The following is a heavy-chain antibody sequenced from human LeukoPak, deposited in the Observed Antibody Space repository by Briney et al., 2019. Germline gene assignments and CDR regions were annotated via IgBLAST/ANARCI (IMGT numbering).Heavy chain of an antibody. CDR3: ARGDNWNYWNFDY. J-gene: IGHJ4*02. CDR2: IYSTGST. Sequence: SETLSLTCTVSGGSISGYYWTWIRQPPGKGLEWIGYIYSTGSTNYNPSLKSRVTISVDASKKQFSLNLNSVTAADTAVYYCARGDNWNYWNFDYWGQGTLVTVSS. V-gene: IGHV4-59*01. D-gene: IGHD1-7*01. CDR1: GGSISGYY.